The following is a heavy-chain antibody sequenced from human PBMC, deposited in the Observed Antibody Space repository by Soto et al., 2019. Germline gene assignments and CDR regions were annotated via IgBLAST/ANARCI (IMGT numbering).Heavy chain of an antibody. CDR3: ARGTGYTSGWYEFADY. D-gene: IGHD6-19*01. CDR2: VSDTGTT. J-gene: IGHJ4*02. CDR1: GDSISSRSYF. Sequence: SETLSLTCTVSGDSISSRSYFWTWVRQPPGKGLEWIGYVSDTGTTKYSPSLKSRLTISVDTSNNQFSLKLKSVTAADTAMYYCARGTGYTSGWYEFADYWGQGTLVTVSS. V-gene: IGHV4-61*05.